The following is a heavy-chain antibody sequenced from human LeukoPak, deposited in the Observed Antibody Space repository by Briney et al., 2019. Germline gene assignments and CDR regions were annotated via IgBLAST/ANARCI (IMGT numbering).Heavy chain of an antibody. D-gene: IGHD5-24*01. CDR1: GGSISSYY. J-gene: IGHJ4*02. Sequence: SETLSLTCTVSGGSISSYYWSWIRQPAGKRLEWIGRIYTSGSTNYNPSLKSRVTMSVDTSKNQFSLKLSSVTAADTAVYYCARDLDGYNGYYFDYWGQGTLVTVSS. CDR2: IYTSGST. CDR3: ARDLDGYNGYYFDY. V-gene: IGHV4-4*07.